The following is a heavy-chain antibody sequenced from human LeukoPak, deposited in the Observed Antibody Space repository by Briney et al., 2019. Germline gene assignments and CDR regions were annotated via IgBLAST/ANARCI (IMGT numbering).Heavy chain of an antibody. CDR1: GGSITTDNYY. V-gene: IGHV4-61*02. J-gene: IGHJ6*03. CDR2: ISTSGST. D-gene: IGHD4-17*01. CDR3: ARGLPSYGDYVDYYFYMDV. Sequence: SSQTLSLACSVSGGSITTDNYYWSWIRQPAGKGLQWIGRISTSGSTNYNPSLKSRVTMSVDRSTNEFSLTVRSVTAADTALYYCARGLPSYGDYVDYYFYMDVWGKGTTVTVSS.